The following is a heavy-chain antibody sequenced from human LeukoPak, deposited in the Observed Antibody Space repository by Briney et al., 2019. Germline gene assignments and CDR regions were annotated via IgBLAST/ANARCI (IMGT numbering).Heavy chain of an antibody. CDR3: AREVGSSTNWFDP. J-gene: IGHJ5*02. CDR1: GGTFSSYA. D-gene: IGHD6-13*01. CDR2: IIPIFGTA. Sequence: SVKVSCKASGGTFSSYAICWVRQAPGQGLEWMGGIIPIFGTANYAQKFQGRVTITADESTSTAYMELSSLRSEDTAVYYCAREVGSSTNWFDPWGQGTLVTVSS. V-gene: IGHV1-69*13.